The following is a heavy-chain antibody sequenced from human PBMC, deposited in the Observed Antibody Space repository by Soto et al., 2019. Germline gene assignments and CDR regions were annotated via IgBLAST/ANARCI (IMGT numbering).Heavy chain of an antibody. CDR3: VKDRYVDY. V-gene: IGHV3-64D*06. Sequence: GVSLRLSCSVSGFTLSSYAMHWVRQAPGKGLEYAASISSNGGSTYYADSVKGRFTISRDNSKNTLYLQMSSLRPEDTAVYYCVKDRYVDYWGQGTLVTVSS. CDR1: GFTLSSYA. CDR2: ISSNGGST. J-gene: IGHJ4*02.